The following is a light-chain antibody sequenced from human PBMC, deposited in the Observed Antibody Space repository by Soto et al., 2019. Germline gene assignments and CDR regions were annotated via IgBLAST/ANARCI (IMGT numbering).Light chain of an antibody. V-gene: IGKV1-5*03. Sequence: DIQMTQSPSTLSASVGDGVTITCRASQSIGSWLAWYQQKPGKAPKLLIYKATNLQSGVPSRFSGSGSGTDFSLTISSLQPVDSASYFCQQYNYFQYTFGPGTKLEI. CDR1: QSIGSW. J-gene: IGKJ2*01. CDR2: KAT. CDR3: QQYNYFQYT.